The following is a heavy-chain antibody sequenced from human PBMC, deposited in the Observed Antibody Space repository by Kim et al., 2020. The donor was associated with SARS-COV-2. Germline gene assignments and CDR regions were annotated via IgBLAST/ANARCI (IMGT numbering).Heavy chain of an antibody. V-gene: IGHV4-4*07. CDR2: IHTSGST. Sequence: SETLSLTCTVSGGSISSFYWSCIRQPAGKGLEWIGRIHTSGSTTYNPSLKSRVTMSVDTSKNQFSLKLNSVTAADTAMYYCARLYGNWFDPWGQGTLVTVSS. D-gene: IGHD4-17*01. J-gene: IGHJ5*02. CDR3: ARLYGNWFDP. CDR1: GGSISSFY.